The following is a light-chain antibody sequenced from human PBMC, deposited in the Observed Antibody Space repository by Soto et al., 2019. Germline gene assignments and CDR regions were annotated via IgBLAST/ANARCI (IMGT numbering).Light chain of an antibody. CDR1: QSVSSY. CDR3: QQYGS. V-gene: IGKV3-11*01. CDR2: DAS. J-gene: IGKJ5*01. Sequence: IVFTQSPAPLSLSPGERAPLSCRASQSVSSYLAWYQQKPGQAPRLLIYDASNRATGIPARFSGSGSGTDFTLTISSLEPEDFAVYYCQQYGSFGQGTRLEIK.